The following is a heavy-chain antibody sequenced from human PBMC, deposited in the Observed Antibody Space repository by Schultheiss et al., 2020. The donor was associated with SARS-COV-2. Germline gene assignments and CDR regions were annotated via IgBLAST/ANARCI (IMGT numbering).Heavy chain of an antibody. CDR3: ARWDYGDYAGFDY. D-gene: IGHD4-17*01. CDR1: GGSINSANYY. J-gene: IGHJ4*02. Sequence: SETLSLTCTVSGGSINSANYYWSWIRQPPGKGLEWIGYIYYSGSTNYNPSLKSRVTISVDTSKNQFSLKLSSVTAADTAVYYCARWDYGDYAGFDYWGQGTLVTVSS. V-gene: IGHV4-61*01. CDR2: IYYSGST.